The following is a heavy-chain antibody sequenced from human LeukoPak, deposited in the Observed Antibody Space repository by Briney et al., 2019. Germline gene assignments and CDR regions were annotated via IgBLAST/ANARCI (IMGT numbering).Heavy chain of an antibody. J-gene: IGHJ4*02. D-gene: IGHD2-8*01. Sequence: ASETLSLTCAVYGGSFSGYYWSWIRQPPGKGLEWIGEINHSGSTNYNPSLKSRVTISVDTSKNQFSLKLSSVTAADTAVYYCARGVRGRGYCTNGVCSYFDYWGQGTLVTVSS. CDR1: GGSFSGYY. CDR3: ARGVRGRGYCTNGVCSYFDY. V-gene: IGHV4-34*01. CDR2: INHSGST.